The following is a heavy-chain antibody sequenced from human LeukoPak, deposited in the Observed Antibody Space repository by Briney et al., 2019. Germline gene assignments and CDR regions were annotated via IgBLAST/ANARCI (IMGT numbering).Heavy chain of an antibody. D-gene: IGHD6-19*01. Sequence: GGSLRLSCTSSKITFSSYWMSWVRQAPGKGLEWVANIKQDGSEKYYVDSLKGRFTISRDNAKNSLYPQMNSLRAEDTAVYYCATSQTTSGRYGNAFDIWGQGTMVTVSS. V-gene: IGHV3-7*01. CDR2: IKQDGSEK. CDR1: KITFSSYW. J-gene: IGHJ3*02. CDR3: ATSQTTSGRYGNAFDI.